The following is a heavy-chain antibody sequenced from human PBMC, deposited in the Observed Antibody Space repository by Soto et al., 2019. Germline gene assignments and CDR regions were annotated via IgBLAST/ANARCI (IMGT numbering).Heavy chain of an antibody. V-gene: IGHV5-51*01. Sequence: HGESLKISCQGSGYSFASYWIGWVRQMPGKDLEWMGIIYPGDSDTRYSSSFQGQVTISADKSLRTAYLQWTSLKASDTALYYCARTRSFTLGFYYDGMDVWGQGTTVTVPS. J-gene: IGHJ6*02. CDR2: IYPGDSDT. CDR1: GYSFASYW. CDR3: ARTRSFTLGFYYDGMDV. D-gene: IGHD6-6*01.